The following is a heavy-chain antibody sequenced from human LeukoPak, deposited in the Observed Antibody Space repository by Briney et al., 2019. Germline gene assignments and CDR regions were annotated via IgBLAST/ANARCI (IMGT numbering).Heavy chain of an antibody. CDR3: ARQLGELLSGTLYYYYLDV. Sequence: GGSLRLSCAASGFTFSGSAMHWVRQASGKGLEWVGHIRREANTYATTIAASPKGRFTISRDDSKNTAYLQMNSVKTEDTAVYYCARQLGELLSGTLYYYYLDVWGKGTTVTVSS. CDR2: IRREANTYAT. CDR1: GFTFSGSA. V-gene: IGHV3-73*01. D-gene: IGHD3-10*01. J-gene: IGHJ6*03.